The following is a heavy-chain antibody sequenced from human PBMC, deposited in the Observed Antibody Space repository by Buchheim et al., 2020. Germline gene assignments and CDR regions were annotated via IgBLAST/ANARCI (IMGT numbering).Heavy chain of an antibody. Sequence: QLQLQESGPGLVKPSETLSLTCTVSGDSISSTIYYWSWIRQHPGKGLEWIGYIYYSGSTYYNPSLKSRVTISVDTSKNQFSLKLSSVTAADTAVYYCARETEEDDFLAGRMDYWGQGTL. J-gene: IGHJ4*02. CDR2: IYYSGST. V-gene: IGHV4-31*03. D-gene: IGHD2-21*02. CDR1: GDSISSTIYY. CDR3: ARETEEDDFLAGRMDY.